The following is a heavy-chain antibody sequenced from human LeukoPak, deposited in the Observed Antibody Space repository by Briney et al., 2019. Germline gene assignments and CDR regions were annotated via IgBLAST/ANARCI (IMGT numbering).Heavy chain of an antibody. CDR3: ARDPYSSSWSYGMDV. CDR2: IKQDGRET. D-gene: IGHD6-13*01. J-gene: IGHJ6*02. CDR1: GFTFSNYW. Sequence: PGGSLRLSCTASGFTFSNYWMSWVRQTPEKGLEWVANIKQDGRETVYVDSVKGRFAISRDNAQSSLYLQMNSLRAEDTAVYYCARDPYSSSWSYGMDVWGQGTAVTVSS. V-gene: IGHV3-7*05.